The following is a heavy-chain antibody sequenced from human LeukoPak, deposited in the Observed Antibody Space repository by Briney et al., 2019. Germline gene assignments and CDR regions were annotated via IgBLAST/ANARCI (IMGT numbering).Heavy chain of an antibody. D-gene: IGHD2-2*02. Sequence: PGRSLRLSCSASGXTFSGYGMHWVRQAPGKGLEWVAIISYDGSNKYYADSVKGRFTISRDNSKNTLYLQMNSLRPEDTAVYYCAKLIAGYCTSTSCYNGGMDVWGQGTTVTVSS. CDR3: AKLIAGYCTSTSCYNGGMDV. J-gene: IGHJ6*02. CDR2: ISYDGSNK. V-gene: IGHV3-30*18. CDR1: GXTFSGYG.